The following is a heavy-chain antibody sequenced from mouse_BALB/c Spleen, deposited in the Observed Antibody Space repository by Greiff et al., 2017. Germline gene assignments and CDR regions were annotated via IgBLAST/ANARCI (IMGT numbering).Heavy chain of an antibody. Sequence: EVMLVESGGGLVKPGGSLKLSCAASGFTFSDYYMYWVRQTPEKRLEWVATISDGGSYTYYPDSVKGRFTISRDNAKNNLYLQMSSLKSEDTAMYYCARDQGYDGAWFAYWGQGTLVTVSA. D-gene: IGHD2-14*01. CDR2: ISDGGSYT. CDR1: GFTFSDYY. J-gene: IGHJ3*01. CDR3: ARDQGYDGAWFAY. V-gene: IGHV5-4*02.